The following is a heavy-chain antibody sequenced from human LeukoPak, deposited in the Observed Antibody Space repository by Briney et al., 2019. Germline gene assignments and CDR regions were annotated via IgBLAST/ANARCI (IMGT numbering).Heavy chain of an antibody. CDR3: ARGGYAHYYGMDV. V-gene: IGHV3-33*01. CDR1: RFTFRNYG. D-gene: IGHD5-18*01. Sequence: GMSLRLSCAASRFTFRNYGMHWVRQAPGKGLEWVAVIWYDGSNKYYADSVKGRFSISRDNSKNILYLQMNSLRAEDTAVYYCARGGYAHYYGMDVWGQGTTVTVSS. J-gene: IGHJ6*02. CDR2: IWYDGSNK.